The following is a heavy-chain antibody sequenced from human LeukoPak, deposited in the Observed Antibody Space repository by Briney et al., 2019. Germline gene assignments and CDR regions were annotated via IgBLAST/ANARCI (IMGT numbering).Heavy chain of an antibody. J-gene: IGHJ3*02. D-gene: IGHD2-15*01. CDR2: INPSGGST. CDR3: ARARSADDAFDI. V-gene: IGHV1-46*01. CDR1: GYTFTSYY. Sequence: ASVKASCKASGYTFTSYYMHWVRQAPGQGLEWMGIINPSGGSTSYAQKFQGRVTMTRDTSTSTVYMELSSLRSEDTAVYYCARARSADDAFDIWGQGTMVTVSS.